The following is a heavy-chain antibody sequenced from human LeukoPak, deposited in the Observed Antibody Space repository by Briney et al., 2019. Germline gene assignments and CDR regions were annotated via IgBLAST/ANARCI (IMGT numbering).Heavy chain of an antibody. CDR2: ISAYNGNT. V-gene: IGHV1-18*01. J-gene: IGHJ3*02. Sequence: ASVKVSCKASGYTFTSYGISWVRQAPGQGLEWMGWISAYNGNTNYAQKLQGRVTMTTDTSTSTAYMELRSLRSDDTAVYYCARAGSSYSGSYIASNDAFDIWGQGTMVTVSS. D-gene: IGHD1-26*01. CDR3: ARAGSSYSGSYIASNDAFDI. CDR1: GYTFTSYG.